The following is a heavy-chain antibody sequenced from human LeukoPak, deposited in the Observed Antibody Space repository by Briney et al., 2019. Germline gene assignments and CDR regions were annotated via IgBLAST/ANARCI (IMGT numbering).Heavy chain of an antibody. CDR1: GFTFSNYY. J-gene: IGHJ4*02. D-gene: IGHD3-16*01. V-gene: IGHV3-7*04. CDR3: ARWIHDRGVWGLDF. Sequence: PGGSLSLFCAPSGFTFSNYYMRWVRQAPGKGLEWVANIRQDASALLSVDCLKGRFTVSRDNTKNSLYLQMSGLRVEDTAVYYCARWIHDRGVWGLDFWGQGTLVTAS. CDR2: IRQDASAL.